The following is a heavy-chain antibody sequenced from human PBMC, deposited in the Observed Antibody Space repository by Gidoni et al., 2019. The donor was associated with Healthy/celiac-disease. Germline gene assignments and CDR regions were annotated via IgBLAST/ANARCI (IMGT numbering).Heavy chain of an antibody. Sequence: QLQLQESGPGLVKPSETLSLTCTVSGGSISSSSYYWGWIRQPPGKGLEWIGSIYYSGSTYYNPSLKSRVTISGDTSKNQFSLKLSSVTAADTAVYYCARIELGYCTNGVCSPIDYWGQGTLVTVSS. V-gene: IGHV4-39*01. CDR1: GGSISSSSYY. D-gene: IGHD2-8*01. CDR2: IYYSGST. J-gene: IGHJ4*02. CDR3: ARIELGYCTNGVCSPIDY.